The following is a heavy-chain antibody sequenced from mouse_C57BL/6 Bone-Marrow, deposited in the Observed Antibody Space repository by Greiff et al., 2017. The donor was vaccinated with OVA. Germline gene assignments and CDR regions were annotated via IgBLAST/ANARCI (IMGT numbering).Heavy chain of an antibody. CDR2: ILPGSGST. Sequence: QVQLQQSGAELMKPGASVKLSCKATGYTFTGYWIEWVKQRPGHGLEWIGEILPGSGSTNYNEKFKGKATFTADTSDNTAYMQLSSLTSEDSAIVYCARSGITTESFDYWGQGTTLTVSS. CDR1: GYTFTGYW. CDR3: ARSGITTESFDY. J-gene: IGHJ2*01. V-gene: IGHV1-9*01. D-gene: IGHD1-1*01.